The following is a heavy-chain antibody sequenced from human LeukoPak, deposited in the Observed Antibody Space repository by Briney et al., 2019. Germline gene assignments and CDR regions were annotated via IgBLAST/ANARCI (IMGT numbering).Heavy chain of an antibody. CDR2: IYYSGST. CDR3: SRLVAVAGKGFDY. J-gene: IGHJ4*02. CDR1: GGSISSYY. D-gene: IGHD6-19*01. V-gene: IGHV4-59*08. Sequence: SETLSLTCTVSGGSISSYYWSWIRQPPGKGLEWIGYIYYSGSTNYNPSLKSRVTISVDTSKNQFSLKLSSLTAADTAVYYCSRLVAVAGKGFDYWGQGTLVTVSS.